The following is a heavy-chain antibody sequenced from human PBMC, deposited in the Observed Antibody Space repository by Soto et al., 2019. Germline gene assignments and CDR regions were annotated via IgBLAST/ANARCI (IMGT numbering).Heavy chain of an antibody. J-gene: IGHJ6*02. CDR3: ARFRRGAYSSGWYSLSGYYNYGIDV. CDR2: IYPGDSDT. V-gene: IGHV5-51*01. Sequence: PGESLKISCKGSGYIFTDYWIGWVRQMPGKGLEWMGIIYPGDSDTKYSPSLQGQVTISADTSISTAYLQWTSLKASDTAMYYCARFRRGAYSSGWYSLSGYYNYGIDVWGQGTKVTVSS. D-gene: IGHD6-19*01. CDR1: GYIFTDYW.